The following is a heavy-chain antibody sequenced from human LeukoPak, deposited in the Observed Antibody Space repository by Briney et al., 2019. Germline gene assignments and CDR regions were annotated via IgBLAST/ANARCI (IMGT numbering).Heavy chain of an antibody. CDR1: GFTFSSYA. CDR2: ISGSGGST. J-gene: IGHJ4*02. CDR3: AKVRGIAAVRPYYFAY. D-gene: IGHD6-13*01. V-gene: IGHV3-23*01. Sequence: GGSLRLSCAASGFTFSSYAMSWVRQAPGKGLEWVSAISGSGGSTYYADSVKGRFTISRDNSKNTLYLQMNSLRAEDTAVYYCAKVRGIAAVRPYYFAYWGQGTLVTVSS.